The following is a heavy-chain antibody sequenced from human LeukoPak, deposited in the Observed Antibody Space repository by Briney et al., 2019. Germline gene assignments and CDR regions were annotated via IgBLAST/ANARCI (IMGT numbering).Heavy chain of an antibody. CDR2: IWYDGSNK. V-gene: IGHV3-33*06. CDR3: AKWDSSGYYYGMFDY. D-gene: IGHD3-22*01. Sequence: AGGSLRLSCAASGFTFSSYAMHWVRQAPGKGLEWVAVIWYDGSNKYYADSVKGRFTISRDNSKNTLYLQMNSLRAEDTAVYYCAKWDSSGYYYGMFDYWGQGTLVTVSS. J-gene: IGHJ4*02. CDR1: GFTFSSYA.